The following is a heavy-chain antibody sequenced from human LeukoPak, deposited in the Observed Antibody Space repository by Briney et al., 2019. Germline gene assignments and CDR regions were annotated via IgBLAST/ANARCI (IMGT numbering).Heavy chain of an antibody. CDR3: AREQTYYASGSYYNVFDY. Sequence: GGSLRLSCAASGFIFSTYSMTWVRQAPGKGLEWVSSISTTSDYMYYADSMKGRFTISRDNAKNSLYLQMNSLRADDTAVYYCAREQTYYASGSYYNVFDYWGRGLWSPSPQ. CDR2: ISTTSDYM. J-gene: IGHJ4*02. D-gene: IGHD3-10*01. V-gene: IGHV3-21*01. CDR1: GFIFSTYS.